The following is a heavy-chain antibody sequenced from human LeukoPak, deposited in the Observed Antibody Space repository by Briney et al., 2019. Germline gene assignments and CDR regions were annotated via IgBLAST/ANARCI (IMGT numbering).Heavy chain of an antibody. CDR3: AIAPGYCSGGSCYFSWFDP. D-gene: IGHD2-15*01. J-gene: IGHJ5*02. V-gene: IGHV1-8*03. CDR2: MNPNSGNT. Sequence: GASVKVSCKASGYTLTSYDINWVRQATGQGLEWMGWMNPNSGNTGYAQKFQGRVTITRNTSISTAYMELSSLRSEDTAVYYCAIAPGYCSGGSCYFSWFDPWGQGTLVTVSS. CDR1: GYTLTSYD.